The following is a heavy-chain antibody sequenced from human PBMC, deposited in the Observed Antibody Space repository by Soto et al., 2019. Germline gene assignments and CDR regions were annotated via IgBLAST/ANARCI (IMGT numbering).Heavy chain of an antibody. CDR2: IYYSGYT. CDR3: ARGDHFDSSGPFDP. D-gene: IGHD3-22*01. V-gene: IGHV4-59*01. Sequence: SETLSLTCTVSGGSMSTYYWYWLRQPPGQGLECIGYIYYSGYTNYSPSLKSRVTISIDTSKNHFSLKLSSVTAADTAVYYCARGDHFDSSGPFDPWGQGTLVTSPQ. CDR1: GGSMSTYY. J-gene: IGHJ5*02.